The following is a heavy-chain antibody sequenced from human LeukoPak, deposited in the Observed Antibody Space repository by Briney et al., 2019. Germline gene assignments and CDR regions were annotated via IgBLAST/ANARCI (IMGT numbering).Heavy chain of an antibody. CDR3: AREWEHNQLDY. D-gene: IGHD1-26*01. CDR1: GYTFTSCY. CDR2: INPSGGST. V-gene: IGHV1-46*01. J-gene: IGHJ4*02. Sequence: ASVKVSCKASGYTFTSCYMHWVRQAPGQGLEWMGIINPSGGSTSYAQKFQGRVTMTRDTSTSTVYMELSSLRSEDTAVYYCAREWEHNQLDYWGQGTLVTVSS.